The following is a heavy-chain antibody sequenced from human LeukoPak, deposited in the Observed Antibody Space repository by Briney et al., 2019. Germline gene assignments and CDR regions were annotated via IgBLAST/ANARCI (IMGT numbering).Heavy chain of an antibody. Sequence: GGSLRLSCAASGFTFSRYWMSWVRQAPGKGLEWVANIKQDGSQKSYVDSVKGRFTISRDNAKSSLYLQMNSLRDEDTAVYYCARDPYSGSYGDYYYYYMDVWGKGTTVTISS. V-gene: IGHV3-7*01. CDR2: IKQDGSQK. CDR3: ARDPYSGSYGDYYYYYMDV. D-gene: IGHD1-26*01. J-gene: IGHJ6*03. CDR1: GFTFSRYW.